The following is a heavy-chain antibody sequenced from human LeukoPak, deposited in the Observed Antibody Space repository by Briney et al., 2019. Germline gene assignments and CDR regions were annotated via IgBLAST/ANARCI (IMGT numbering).Heavy chain of an antibody. CDR2: ISYDGSKK. Sequence: GGSLRLSCAASGFTFISYGMHWVRQAPGKGLEWVAAISYDGSKKYYADSEKRRFTISRDNSKNTLYLQMNSLRAEDTAVYYCAKDDSSGYGNGGAFDIWGQGTMVTVSS. CDR3: AKDDSSGYGNGGAFDI. J-gene: IGHJ3*02. V-gene: IGHV3-30*18. D-gene: IGHD3-22*01. CDR1: GFTFISYG.